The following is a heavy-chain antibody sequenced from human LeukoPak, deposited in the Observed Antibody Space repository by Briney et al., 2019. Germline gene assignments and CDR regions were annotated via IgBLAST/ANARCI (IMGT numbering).Heavy chain of an antibody. CDR1: GGSFSGYY. Sequence: PSETLSLTCAVYGGSFSGYYWSWIRQPPGKGLEWIGEIYHSGSTNYNPSLKSRVTISVDTSKNQFSLKLSSVTAADTAVYYCARGRVTIFGVVINNWFDPWGQGTLVTVSS. CDR3: ARGRVTIFGVVINNWFDP. J-gene: IGHJ5*02. D-gene: IGHD3-3*01. V-gene: IGHV4-34*01. CDR2: IYHSGST.